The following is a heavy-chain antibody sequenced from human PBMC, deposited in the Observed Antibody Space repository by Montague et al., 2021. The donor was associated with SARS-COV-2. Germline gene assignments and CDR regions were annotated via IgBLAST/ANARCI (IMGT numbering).Heavy chain of an antibody. CDR2: IYYSGST. J-gene: IGHJ5*02. CDR1: GGSISSYY. Sequence: SETLSLTCTVSGGSISSYYWSWIRQPPGKGLEWIGYIYYSGSTNYNPSLKSRVTISVDTSKNQFSLKLSSVTAADTAVYYRARHHPAGGVRPWGQGTLVTVSS. D-gene: IGHD2-8*02. V-gene: IGHV4-59*08. CDR3: ARHHPAGGVRP.